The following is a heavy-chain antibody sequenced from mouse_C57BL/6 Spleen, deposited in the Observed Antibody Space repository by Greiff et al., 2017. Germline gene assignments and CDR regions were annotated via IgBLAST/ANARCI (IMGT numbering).Heavy chain of an antibody. CDR1: GFTFSSYG. D-gene: IGHD2-4*01. CDR3: ASEGLRAGFAY. CDR2: ISSGGSYT. J-gene: IGHJ3*01. V-gene: IGHV5-6*01. Sequence: EVQLVESGGDLVKPGGSLKLSCAASGFTFSSYGMSWVRQTPDKRLEWVATISSGGSYTYYPDSVKGRFTISRDNAKNTLYLQMSSLKSEDTAMYYCASEGLRAGFAYWGQGTLVTVSA.